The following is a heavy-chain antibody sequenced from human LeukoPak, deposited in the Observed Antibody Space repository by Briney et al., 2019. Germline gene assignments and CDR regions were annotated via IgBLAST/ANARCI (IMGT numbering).Heavy chain of an antibody. J-gene: IGHJ5*02. CDR3: ARGSYCSGGSCFPHLWWFDP. CDR2: ISGSGGST. Sequence: GGPLRLSCAASGFTFSSYAMNWVRQAPGKGLEWVSAISGSGGSTYYADSVKGRFTISRDNSKNTLYLQMNSLRAEDTAVYYCARGSYCSGGSCFPHLWWFDPWGQGTLVTVSS. CDR1: GFTFSSYA. D-gene: IGHD2-15*01. V-gene: IGHV3-23*01.